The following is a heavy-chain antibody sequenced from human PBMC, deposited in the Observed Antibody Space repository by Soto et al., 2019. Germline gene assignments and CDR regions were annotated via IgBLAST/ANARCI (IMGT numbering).Heavy chain of an antibody. V-gene: IGHV4-34*01. J-gene: IGHJ5*02. Sequence: PSETLSLTCVVYGGSFSGYYWSWIRQPPGKGLEWIGEINHSGSTNYNPSLKSRVTISVDTSKNQFSLKLSSVTAADTAVYYCARENYVLRYFDWLFTNWFDPRGQGPLVTVSS. CDR3: ARENYVLRYFDWLFTNWFDP. CDR2: INHSGST. CDR1: GGSFSGYY. D-gene: IGHD3-9*01.